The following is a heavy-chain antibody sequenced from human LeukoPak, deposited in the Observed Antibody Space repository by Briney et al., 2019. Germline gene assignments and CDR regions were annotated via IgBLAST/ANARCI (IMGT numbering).Heavy chain of an antibody. V-gene: IGHV4-4*07. CDR3: ARTEYGSGSYRWFDP. Sequence: SETLSLTCTVSGGSISSYYWSWIRQPAGKGLEWIGRIYTSGSTNYNPPLKSRVTMSVDTSKNQFSLKLSSVTAADTAVYYCARTEYGSGSYRWFDPWGQGTLVTVSS. D-gene: IGHD3-10*01. CDR1: GGSISSYY. J-gene: IGHJ5*02. CDR2: IYTSGST.